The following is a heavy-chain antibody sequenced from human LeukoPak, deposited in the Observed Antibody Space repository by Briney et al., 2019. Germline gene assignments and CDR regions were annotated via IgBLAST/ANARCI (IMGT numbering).Heavy chain of an antibody. J-gene: IGHJ4*02. Sequence: GGSLRLSCAASGFTVSSNYMNWVRQAPGKGLEWVSAIYSGGSAYYADSVKGRFTISRDNSKNTVYLQMNSLSAEDTAVYYCARGDSSGYYHVDYWGQGTPVTVSS. D-gene: IGHD3-22*01. CDR2: IYSGGSA. CDR3: ARGDSSGYYHVDY. V-gene: IGHV3-66*01. CDR1: GFTVSSNY.